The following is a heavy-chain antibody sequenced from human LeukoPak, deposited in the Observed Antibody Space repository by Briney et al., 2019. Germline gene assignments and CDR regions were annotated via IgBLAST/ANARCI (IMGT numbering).Heavy chain of an antibody. D-gene: IGHD3-3*02. CDR1: GYSFTSYW. V-gene: IGHV5-51*01. Sequence: GESPKISCKGSGYSFTSYWIGWVRQMPGKGLEWMGIIYPGDSDTRYSPSFQGQVTISADKSISTAYLQWSSLKASDTAMYYCARPTSHSSHAFDIWGQGTMVTVSS. CDR3: ARPTSHSSHAFDI. CDR2: IYPGDSDT. J-gene: IGHJ3*02.